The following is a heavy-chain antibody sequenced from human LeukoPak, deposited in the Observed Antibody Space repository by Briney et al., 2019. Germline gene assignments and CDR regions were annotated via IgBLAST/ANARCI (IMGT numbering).Heavy chain of an antibody. J-gene: IGHJ4*02. CDR2: ITFSSSII. CDR1: GFTFSSYS. Sequence: GGSLRLSCAASGFTFSSYSMNWVRQAPGKGLEWVSYITFSSSIIYYADSVRGRFTISRDNSKNMVWLQINSPTAEDTATYYCAKDGNWARFEDWGQGTLVTVSS. CDR3: AKDGNWARFED. D-gene: IGHD7-27*01. V-gene: IGHV3-48*01.